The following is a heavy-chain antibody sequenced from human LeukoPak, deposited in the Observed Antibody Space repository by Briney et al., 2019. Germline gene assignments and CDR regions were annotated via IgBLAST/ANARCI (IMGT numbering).Heavy chain of an antibody. CDR3: AVYSGYDSWFDP. CDR1: GGTFSSYA. V-gene: IGHV1-69*05. D-gene: IGHD5-12*01. Sequence: GASVKVSSKASGGTFSSYAISWVRQAPGQGLEWMGGIIPIFGTANYAQKFQGRVTMTRNTSISTAYMELSSLRSEDTAVYYCAVYSGYDSWFDPWGQGTLVTVSS. CDR2: IIPIFGTA. J-gene: IGHJ5*02.